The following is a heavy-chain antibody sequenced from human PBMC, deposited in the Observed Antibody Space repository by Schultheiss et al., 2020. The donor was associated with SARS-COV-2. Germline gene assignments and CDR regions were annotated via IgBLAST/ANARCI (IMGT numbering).Heavy chain of an antibody. V-gene: IGHV3-74*01. CDR2: INSDGSST. J-gene: IGHJ6*02. CDR1: GFTFSSYW. Sequence: AGSLRLSCAASGFTFSSYWMHWVRQAPGKGLVWVSRINSDGSSTSYADSVKGRFTISRDNAKNTLYLQMNSLRAEDTAVYYCAREGYYYYYGMDVWGQGTTVTVSS. CDR3: AREGYYYYYGMDV.